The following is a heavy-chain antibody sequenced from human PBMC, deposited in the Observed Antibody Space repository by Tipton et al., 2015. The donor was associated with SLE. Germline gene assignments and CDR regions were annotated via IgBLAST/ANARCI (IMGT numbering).Heavy chain of an antibody. D-gene: IGHD3-22*01. Sequence: TLSLTCTVSGGSISSYYWSWIRQPPGKGLEWIGYIYYSGSTNYNPSLKSRVTISVDTSKNQFSLKLSSVTAADTAVYFCARGTYYYDTSGYWTANYFDYWGLGTLVAVSS. CDR2: IYYSGST. CDR3: ARGTYYYDTSGYWTANYFDY. CDR1: GGSISSYY. J-gene: IGHJ4*02. V-gene: IGHV4-59*01.